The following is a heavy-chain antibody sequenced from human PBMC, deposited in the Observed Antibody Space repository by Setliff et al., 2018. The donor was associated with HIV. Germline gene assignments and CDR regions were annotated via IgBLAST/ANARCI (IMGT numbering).Heavy chain of an antibody. V-gene: IGHV4-59*12. Sequence: SETLSLTCTVSDSAMDSCYWSWVRQSPGRGLEYIGYIYWTGKTDYNPSLKSRVTISLDTSGNQFSLKLNSVTGADTAVYYCAKISPRGYSDITTGRLTDPFDVWGPGTMVTVSS. CDR3: AKISPRGYSDITTGRLTDPFDV. CDR2: IYWTGKT. CDR1: DSAMDSCY. D-gene: IGHD3-9*01. J-gene: IGHJ3*01.